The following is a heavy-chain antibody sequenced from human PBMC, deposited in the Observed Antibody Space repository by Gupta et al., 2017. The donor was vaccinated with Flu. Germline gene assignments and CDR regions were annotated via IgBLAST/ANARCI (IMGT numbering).Heavy chain of an antibody. J-gene: IGHJ4*02. D-gene: IGHD2-21*02. CDR1: AHY. Sequence: AHYSHWVRQAPGKGIQWMGWINTNTGGTKYAQKFQGRVTMTRDTSTDTAYMDVSRLTADDSAGYFCARDYKLATANTFDFGGQGTPVTVST. V-gene: IGHV1-2*02. CDR3: ARDYKLATANTFDF. CDR2: INTNTGGT.